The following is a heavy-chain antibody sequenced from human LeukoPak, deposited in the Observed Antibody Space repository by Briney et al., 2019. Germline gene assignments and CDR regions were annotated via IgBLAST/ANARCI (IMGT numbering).Heavy chain of an antibody. J-gene: IGHJ6*02. CDR2: IYYSGSI. CDR3: ARHESDSWRAGHYYYGMDV. V-gene: IGHV4-59*08. Sequence: PSETLSLTCTVSGGSISSYYWSWIRQPPGKGLEWIGYIYYSGSINYNPSLKSRVTISVDTSKNQFSLKLSSVTAADTAVYYCARHESDSWRAGHYYYGMDVWGQGTTVTVSS. CDR1: GGSISSYY. D-gene: IGHD5-12*01.